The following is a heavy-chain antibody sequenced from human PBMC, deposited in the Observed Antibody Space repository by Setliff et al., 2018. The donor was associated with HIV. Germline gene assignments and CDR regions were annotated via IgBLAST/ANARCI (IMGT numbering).Heavy chain of an antibody. D-gene: IGHD3-22*01. V-gene: IGHV4-59*08. CDR3: VNSGYDGDYYYYYMDV. Sequence: PSETLSLTCTVSGGSISSYYWSWIRQPPGKGLEWIGYIYYSGSTNYNPSLKSRVTISVDTSKNQFSLNLRSVTAADTAVYFCVNSGYDGDYYYYYMDVWGRGTRVTVSS. CDR2: IYYSGST. CDR1: GGSISSYY. J-gene: IGHJ6*03.